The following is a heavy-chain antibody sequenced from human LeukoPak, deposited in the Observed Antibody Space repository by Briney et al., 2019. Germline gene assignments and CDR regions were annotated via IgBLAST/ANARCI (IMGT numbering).Heavy chain of an antibody. J-gene: IGHJ5*02. CDR3: ARDWATMVRGDPPVNWFDP. CDR2: IRPFFRTT. Sequence: ASVKVSCKASGGTFSSNGISWVRQAPGQGLEWMGGIRPFFRTTNYAQKFRGRVTITADESTNTAYMELSSLRSEDTAMYYCARDWATMVRGDPPVNWFDPWGQGTLVTVSS. D-gene: IGHD3-10*01. CDR1: GGTFSSNG. V-gene: IGHV1-69*13.